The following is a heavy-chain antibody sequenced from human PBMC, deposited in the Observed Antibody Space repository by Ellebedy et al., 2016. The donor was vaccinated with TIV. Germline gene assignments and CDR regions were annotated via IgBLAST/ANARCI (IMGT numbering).Heavy chain of an antibody. D-gene: IGHD3-22*01. V-gene: IGHV1-46*01. CDR2: INPSGRST. CDR1: GYSFTSYY. CDR3: ARGGYDSSGYLVVGGTPFDH. Sequence: AASVKVSCKASGYSFTSYYIHWVRQAPGQGLEWMGIINPSGRSTRYAQNLQGRVTMTRDTSTSTVYMALSSLRSEDTAMYYCARGGYDSSGYLVVGGTPFDHWGQGTLVTVSS. J-gene: IGHJ4*02.